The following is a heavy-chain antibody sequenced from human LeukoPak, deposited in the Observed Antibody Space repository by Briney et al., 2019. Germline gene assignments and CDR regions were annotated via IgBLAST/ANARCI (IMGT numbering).Heavy chain of an antibody. V-gene: IGHV3-30*18. CDR2: ISYDGDNK. Sequence: GRSLRLSCAASGFTFSSYGMHWVRQAPGKGLEWVAVISYDGDNKYFADSVKGRFAISRDNSKNTLYLQMNSLRGEDTAVYYCAKGSTVELFAGYWGQGTLVTVSS. J-gene: IGHJ4*02. CDR3: AKGSTVELFAGY. CDR1: GFTFSSYG. D-gene: IGHD3-10*01.